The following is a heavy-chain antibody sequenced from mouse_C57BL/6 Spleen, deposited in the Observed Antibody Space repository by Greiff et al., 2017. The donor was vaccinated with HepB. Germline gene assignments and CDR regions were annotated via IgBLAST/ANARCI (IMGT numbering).Heavy chain of an antibody. CDR2: IHPNSGST. Sequence: QVRLQQPGAELVKPGASVKLSCKASGYTFTSYWMHWVKQRPGQGLEWIGMIHPNSGSTNYNEKFKSKATLTVDKSSSTAYMQLSSLTSEDSAVYYCARRIYYYGSNYAMDYWGQGTSVTVSS. CDR1: GYTFTSYW. J-gene: IGHJ4*01. D-gene: IGHD1-1*01. V-gene: IGHV1-64*01. CDR3: ARRIYYYGSNYAMDY.